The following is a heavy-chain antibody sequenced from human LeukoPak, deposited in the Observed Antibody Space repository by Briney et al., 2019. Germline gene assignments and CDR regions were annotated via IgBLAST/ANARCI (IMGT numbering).Heavy chain of an antibody. V-gene: IGHV4-61*02. CDR3: ARRKPGYNWFDP. D-gene: IGHD1-14*01. Sequence: PSETLSLTCTVSGGSISSGSYCWSWIRQPAGKGLEWIGRIYASGSTNYNPSLRGRVTISVDASKNQISLKLTSVTAADTAVYYCARRKPGYNWFDPWGQGTLVTVSS. CDR2: IYASGST. J-gene: IGHJ5*02. CDR1: GGSISSGSYC.